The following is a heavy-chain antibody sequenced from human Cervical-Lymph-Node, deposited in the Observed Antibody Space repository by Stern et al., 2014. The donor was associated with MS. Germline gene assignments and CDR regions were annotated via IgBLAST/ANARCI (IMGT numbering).Heavy chain of an antibody. Sequence: VQLVESGGGVVQPGRSLRLSCAASGFVFRRYALHWVRQAPGTGLDWVALISYDGRDKYYTDSVKGRFTVSRDNSNNTVDLEMNSLRLEDTAVYYCAKGGSGSYGDWGQGSLVTVSS. CDR1: GFVFRRYA. J-gene: IGHJ4*02. D-gene: IGHD1-26*01. V-gene: IGHV3-30*04. CDR3: AKGGSGSYGD. CDR2: ISYDGRDK.